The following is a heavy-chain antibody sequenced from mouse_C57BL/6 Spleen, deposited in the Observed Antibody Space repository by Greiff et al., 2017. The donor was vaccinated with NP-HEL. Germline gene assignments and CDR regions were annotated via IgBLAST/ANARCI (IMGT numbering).Heavy chain of an antibody. V-gene: IGHV1-54*01. CDR3: ARRITGSLDY. CDR2: INPGSGGT. CDR1: GYAFTNYL. D-gene: IGHD1-1*01. J-gene: IGHJ2*01. Sequence: QVQLKESGAELVRPGTSVKVSCKASGYAFTNYLIECVKQRPGQGLEWIGVINPGSGGTNYNEKFKGKATLTADKSSSTAYMQLSSLTSEDSAVYFCARRITGSLDYWGQGTTLTVSS.